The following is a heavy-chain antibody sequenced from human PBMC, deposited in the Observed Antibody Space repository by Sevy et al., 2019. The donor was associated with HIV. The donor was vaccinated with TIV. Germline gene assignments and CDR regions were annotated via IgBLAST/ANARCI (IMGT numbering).Heavy chain of an antibody. CDR3: AKDLSYVWGGRSLWDC. Sequence: GGSLRLSCVASGFTFSSNGIHWVRQAPGKGLEWVALISHDGSNKYYADSVKGRFTISRDNSKNTLYLQMNILRAEDTAVYYCAKDLSYVWGGRSLWDCWGQGTLVTVSS. D-gene: IGHD3-10*02. CDR2: ISHDGSNK. V-gene: IGHV3-30*18. CDR1: GFTFSSNG. J-gene: IGHJ4*02.